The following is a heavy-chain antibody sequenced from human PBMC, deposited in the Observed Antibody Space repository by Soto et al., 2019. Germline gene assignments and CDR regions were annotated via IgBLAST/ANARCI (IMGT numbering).Heavy chain of an antibody. CDR1: GGSISSGDYY. J-gene: IGHJ4*02. CDR3: ARESLYCSGGSCYSEDFDYYFDY. D-gene: IGHD2-15*01. V-gene: IGHV4-30-4*01. CDR2: IYYSGST. Sequence: SETLSLTCTVSGGSISSGDYYWSWIRQPPGKGLEWIGYIYYSGSTYYNPSLTSRVTISVDTSKNQFSLKLSSVTAADTAVYYCARESLYCSGGSCYSEDFDYYFDYWGQGTLVTVSS.